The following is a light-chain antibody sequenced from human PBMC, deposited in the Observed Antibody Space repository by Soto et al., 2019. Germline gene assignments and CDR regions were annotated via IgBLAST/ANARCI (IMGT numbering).Light chain of an antibody. CDR1: QSISSW. J-gene: IGKJ1*01. Sequence: DIQMTQSPSTLSASVGDRVTITCRASQSISSWLAWYQQKPGKAPKLLTYDASSLESGVPSRFSGSGSGTEFTLTISSLQPEDFATYYCQQLNSYPPWTFGQGTKVDI. V-gene: IGKV1-5*01. CDR2: DAS. CDR3: QQLNSYPPWT.